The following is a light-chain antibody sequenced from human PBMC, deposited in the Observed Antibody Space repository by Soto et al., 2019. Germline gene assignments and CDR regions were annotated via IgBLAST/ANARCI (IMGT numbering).Light chain of an antibody. CDR1: SSDIGANNY. Sequence: QSVLTQPASVSGSPGQSITISCTGTSSDIGANNYVSWYQQHPGKAPKLMIYDVTNRPSGVSNSFSGSKSGNTASLTVSGLQAEDEADYYCSSYTTSSTLFGGGTKLTVL. CDR2: DVT. J-gene: IGLJ2*01. V-gene: IGLV2-14*03. CDR3: SSYTTSSTL.